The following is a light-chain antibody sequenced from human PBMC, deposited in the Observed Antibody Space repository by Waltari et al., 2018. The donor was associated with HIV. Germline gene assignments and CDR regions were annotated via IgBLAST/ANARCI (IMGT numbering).Light chain of an antibody. Sequence: MLTQPHSVSESPGKTVTISCTRTSGSIASNYVQWYQQRPGSSPTTVIYEDNQRPSGVHDRFSGSIDSSSNSASLTISGLKTEDEADYYCQSYDSSNQGVFGGGTKLTVL. V-gene: IGLV6-57*01. CDR1: SGSIASNY. J-gene: IGLJ3*02. CDR3: QSYDSSNQGV. CDR2: EDN.